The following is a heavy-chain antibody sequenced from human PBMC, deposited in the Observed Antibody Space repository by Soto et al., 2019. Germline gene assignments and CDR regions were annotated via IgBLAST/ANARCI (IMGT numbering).Heavy chain of an antibody. D-gene: IGHD3-10*01. CDR2: IYYSGST. CDR3: ARYSITMVRGVRTWLDP. CDR1: CGSTSRGGYY. J-gene: IGHJ5*02. V-gene: IGHV4-31*03. Sequence: PSETLSLTCTVSCGSTSRGGYYWSWIRQHRGKGLEWIGYIYYSGSTYYNPSLKSRVTISVDTSKNQFSLKLSSVTAADTAVYYCARYSITMVRGVRTWLDPWGQGTLVTVSS.